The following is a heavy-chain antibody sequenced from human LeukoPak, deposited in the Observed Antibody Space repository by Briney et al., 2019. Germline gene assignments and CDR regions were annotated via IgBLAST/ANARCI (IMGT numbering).Heavy chain of an antibody. V-gene: IGHV4-4*07. CDR3: MKDGPSWGLL. Sequence: SETLSLTCTVSGGSISSYYWSWIRQPAGKGLEWIGRIISTTGSANYNPSLKSRVTMSVDTSKNQFSLELTSVTAADTAVYYCMKDGPSWGLLWGLGTLVTVSS. D-gene: IGHD3-16*01. J-gene: IGHJ4*02. CDR1: GGSISSYY. CDR2: IISTTGSA.